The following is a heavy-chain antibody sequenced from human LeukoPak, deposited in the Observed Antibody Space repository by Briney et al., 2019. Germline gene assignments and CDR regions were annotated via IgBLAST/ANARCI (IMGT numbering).Heavy chain of an antibody. Sequence: PGGSLRLSCAASGFTFTTYSMNWVRQAPGKGLEWVSHMGIGTSTIGYADSVKGRFTIPRDNAKNSVHLQMSNLRVDDSAVYYCVRDKDWGFDSWGQGTLVTVSS. J-gene: IGHJ4*02. CDR2: MGIGTSTI. D-gene: IGHD7-27*01. CDR3: VRDKDWGFDS. V-gene: IGHV3-48*01. CDR1: GFTFTTYS.